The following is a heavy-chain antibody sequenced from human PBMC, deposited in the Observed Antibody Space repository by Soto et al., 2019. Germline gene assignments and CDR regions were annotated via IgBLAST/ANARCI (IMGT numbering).Heavy chain of an antibody. CDR1: GGSISSGGYY. CDR3: ARRGENYDSSGYYSYWYFDL. V-gene: IGHV4-31*03. CDR2: IYYSGST. J-gene: IGHJ2*01. D-gene: IGHD3-22*01. Sequence: QVQLQESGPGLVKPSQTLSLTCTVSGGSISSGGYYWSWIRQHPGKGLEWIGYIYYSGSTYYNPSRKSRVTISVDRSKNQFSLKLSSVTAADTAVYYCARRGENYDSSGYYSYWYFDLWGRGTLVTVSS.